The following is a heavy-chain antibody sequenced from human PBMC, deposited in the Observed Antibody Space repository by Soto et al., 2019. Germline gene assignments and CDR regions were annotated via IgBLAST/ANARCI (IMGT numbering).Heavy chain of an antibody. J-gene: IGHJ5*02. CDR2: INHSGST. CDR3: ARGGGFGFNWFDP. CDR1: GGSFSGYY. V-gene: IGHV4-34*01. Sequence: KPSETLSLTCAVYGGSFSGYYWSWIRQPPGKGLEWIGEINHSGSTNYNPSLKSRVTISVDTSKNQFSLKLSSVTAADTAVYYCARGGGFGFNWFDPWGQGTLVTVSS. D-gene: IGHD3-10*01.